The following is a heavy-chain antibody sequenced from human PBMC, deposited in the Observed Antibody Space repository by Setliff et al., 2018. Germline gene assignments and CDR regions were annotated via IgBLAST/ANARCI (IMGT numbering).Heavy chain of an antibody. D-gene: IGHD3-3*01. V-gene: IGHV4-34*01. CDR1: GASFSDYD. CDR3: RFWSCYYKNDY. CDR2: INHSGST. Sequence: PSETLSLTCTVYGASFSDYDWGWIRQPPGKGLEWIAEINHSGSTNYNPSLKSRVTLSSDTSKNQFSFKLSSVNAADTAVYYCRFWSCYYKNDYWGQGTLVTVSS. J-gene: IGHJ4*01.